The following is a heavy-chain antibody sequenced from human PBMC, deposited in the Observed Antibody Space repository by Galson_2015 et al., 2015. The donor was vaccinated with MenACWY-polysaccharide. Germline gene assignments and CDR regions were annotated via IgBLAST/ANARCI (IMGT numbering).Heavy chain of an antibody. D-gene: IGHD3-10*02. CDR3: ARERCVRGVFCDQ. J-gene: IGHJ4*02. CDR2: IKQDGSEK. V-gene: IGHV3-7*01. Sequence: SLRLSCAASGFTFSNFWMSWVRQAPGKELEWVASIKQDGSEKYLVDSVKGRFTLSRDNAENSLFLQMNSLRAEDTAVYYCARERCVRGVFCDQWGQGTLLTVSS. CDR1: GFTFSNFW.